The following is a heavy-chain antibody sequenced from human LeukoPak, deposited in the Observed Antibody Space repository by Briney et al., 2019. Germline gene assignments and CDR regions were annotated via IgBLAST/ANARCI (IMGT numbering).Heavy chain of an antibody. CDR1: GGSISSYY. V-gene: IGHV4-34*01. CDR3: ARGRYDFWSGYRNPQNFDY. CDR2: INHSGST. J-gene: IGHJ4*02. Sequence: SETLSLTCTVSGGSISSYYWSWIRQPPGKGLEWIGEINHSGSTNYNPSLKSRVTISVDTSKNQFSLKLSSVTAADTAVYYCARGRYDFWSGYRNPQNFDYWGQGTLVTVSS. D-gene: IGHD3-3*01.